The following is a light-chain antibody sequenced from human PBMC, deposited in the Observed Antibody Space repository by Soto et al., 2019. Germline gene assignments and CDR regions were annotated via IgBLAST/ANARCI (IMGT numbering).Light chain of an antibody. Sequence: EIVMTQSPATLSVSPGETATLSCRASQSVSYNLAWYQQKPGQGPRLLIYGAFTRATGIPARFSGSGSGTDFTLTISSLQSEDFAVYYCQQYKNWPPLTFGGGPRWRSN. V-gene: IGKV3-15*01. CDR1: QSVSYN. CDR2: GAF. J-gene: IGKJ4*01. CDR3: QQYKNWPPLT.